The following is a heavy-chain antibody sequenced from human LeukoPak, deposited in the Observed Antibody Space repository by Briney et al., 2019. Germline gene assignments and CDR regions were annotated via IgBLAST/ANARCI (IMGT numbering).Heavy chain of an antibody. Sequence: QPGGSLRLSCIASGFTLSSYAMNWVRQAPGKGLEWVSAMSGTGGRTYYADSVKGRFTISRDNSKNTLYLQVNSLRAEDTALYYCARGPRGGDCSAYHAYGMDVWGHGTTVTVSS. CDR2: MSGTGGRT. V-gene: IGHV3-23*01. CDR3: ARGPRGGDCSAYHAYGMDV. D-gene: IGHD2-21*02. J-gene: IGHJ6*02. CDR1: GFTLSSYA.